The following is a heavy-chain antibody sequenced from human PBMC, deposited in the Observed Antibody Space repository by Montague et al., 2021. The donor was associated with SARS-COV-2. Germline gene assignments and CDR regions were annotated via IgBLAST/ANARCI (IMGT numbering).Heavy chain of an antibody. CDR1: GFTFSSYE. V-gene: IGHV3-48*03. CDR2: ISSSGSTI. CDR3: ARDRWYSSSSGSDY. Sequence: SLRLSCAASGFTFSSYEMNWVRQAPGKGLEWVSYISSSGSTIYYADSVKGRFTISGDNAKNSLYLQMNSLRAEDTAVYYCARDRWYSSSSGSDYWGQGTLVTVSS. D-gene: IGHD6-6*01. J-gene: IGHJ4*02.